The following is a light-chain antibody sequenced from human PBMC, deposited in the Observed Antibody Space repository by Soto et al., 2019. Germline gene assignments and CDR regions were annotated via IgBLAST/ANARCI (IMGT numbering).Light chain of an antibody. V-gene: IGKV1-39*01. CDR1: QSISSY. Sequence: DFQMTQSPSSLSASVGDRVTITCQASQSISSYLNWYQQKPGKAPKLLIYAASSLQSGVPSRFSGRGSGTDFTLTISSLQPEDFATYYCQQSYSTTWMFGQGTKVDIK. CDR3: QQSYSTTWM. J-gene: IGKJ1*01. CDR2: AAS.